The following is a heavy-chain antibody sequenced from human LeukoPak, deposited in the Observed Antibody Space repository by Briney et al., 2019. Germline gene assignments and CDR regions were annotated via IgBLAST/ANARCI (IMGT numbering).Heavy chain of an antibody. D-gene: IGHD6-13*01. Sequence: SETLSLTCHVSGYSISSAYYWGWIRQPPGKELEWIGSIHYSGSTSYNPSLKSRVTISGDTSKNQFSLKLSSVTAADTAVYYCARDLYSSRTNDAFVIWGQGTMVTVSS. J-gene: IGHJ3*02. CDR1: GYSISSAYY. V-gene: IGHV4-38-2*02. CDR2: IHYSGST. CDR3: ARDLYSSRTNDAFVI.